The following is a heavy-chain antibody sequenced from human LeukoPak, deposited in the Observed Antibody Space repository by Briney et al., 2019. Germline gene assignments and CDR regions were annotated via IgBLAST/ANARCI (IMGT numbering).Heavy chain of an antibody. CDR3: ARVEYYYDSSGYYYEYYFDY. D-gene: IGHD3-22*01. Sequence: PGGSLRLSCAASGFTFDDYAMHWVRQAPGKGLEWVSGISWNSGSIGYADSVKGRFTISRDNAKNSLYLQMNSLRAEDTAVYYCARVEYYYDSSGYYYEYYFDYWGQGTLVTVSS. V-gene: IGHV3-9*01. CDR2: ISWNSGSI. CDR1: GFTFDDYA. J-gene: IGHJ4*02.